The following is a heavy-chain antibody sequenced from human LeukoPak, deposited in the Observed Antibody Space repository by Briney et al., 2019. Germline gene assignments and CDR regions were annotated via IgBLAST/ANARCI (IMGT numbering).Heavy chain of an antibody. CDR3: ARVAPFSWYSDY. V-gene: IGHV4-31*03. J-gene: IGHJ3*01. CDR1: GGSISSGGYY. Sequence: SQTLSLTCTVSGGSISSGGYYWSWIRQHPGKGLEWIGYIYYSGSTYYNPSLKSRVTISVDTSKNQFSLKLSSVTAADTAVYYCARVAPFSWYSDYWGQGTMVTVSS. CDR2: IYYSGST. D-gene: IGHD6-13*01.